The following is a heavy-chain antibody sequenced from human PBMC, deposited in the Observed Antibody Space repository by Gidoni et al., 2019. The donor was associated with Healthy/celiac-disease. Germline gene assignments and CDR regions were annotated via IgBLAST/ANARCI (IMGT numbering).Heavy chain of an antibody. CDR3: ASLSSSWYDGYGMDV. CDR1: GFTFSSYA. Sequence: QVQLVESGGGVVQPGRSLRLSCAASGFTFSSYAMHWVRQAPGKGLEWVAVISYDGSNKYYADSVKGRFTISRDNSKNTLYLQMNSLRAEDTAVYYCASLSSSWYDGYGMDVWGQGTTVTVSS. D-gene: IGHD6-13*01. V-gene: IGHV3-30*04. CDR2: ISYDGSNK. J-gene: IGHJ6*02.